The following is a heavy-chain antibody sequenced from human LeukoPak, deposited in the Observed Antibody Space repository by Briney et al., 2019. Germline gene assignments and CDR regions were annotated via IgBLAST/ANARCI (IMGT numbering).Heavy chain of an antibody. CDR1: GFTFSSYW. V-gene: IGHV3-7*03. J-gene: IGHJ6*03. CDR2: IKQDGSEK. CDR3: AKANYYYYMDV. Sequence: GGSLRLSCAASGFTFSSYWMSWVRQAPGKGLEWVANIKQDGSEKYYVDSVKGRFTISRDNAKNSLYLQMNSLRAEDTAVYYCAKANYYYYMDVWAKGTTVTVSS.